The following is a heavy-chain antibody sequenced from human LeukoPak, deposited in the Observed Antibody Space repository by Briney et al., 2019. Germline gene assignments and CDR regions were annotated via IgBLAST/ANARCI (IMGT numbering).Heavy chain of an antibody. Sequence: PGGSLRLSCAASGFTFSSYEMNWVRQAPGKGLEWVSYISSSGSTIYYADSAKGRFTISRDNAKNSLYLQMNSLRAEDTAVYYCASIGVAPPYAFDIWGQGTMVTVSS. CDR2: ISSSGSTI. CDR1: GFTFSSYE. D-gene: IGHD2-21*01. CDR3: ASIGVAPPYAFDI. V-gene: IGHV3-48*03. J-gene: IGHJ3*02.